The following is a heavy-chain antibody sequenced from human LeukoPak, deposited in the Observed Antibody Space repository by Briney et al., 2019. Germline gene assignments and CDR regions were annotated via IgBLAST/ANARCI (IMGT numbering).Heavy chain of an antibody. CDR3: ATDVRSYYYFDY. CDR1: GYTLTELS. J-gene: IGHJ4*02. CDR2: FDPEDGET. V-gene: IGHV1-24*01. D-gene: IGHD1-26*01. Sequence: GASVKVSCKVSGYTLTELSMHWVRQAPGKGLEWMGGFDPEDGETIYAQKFQGRVTMTEDISTDTAYMELSSLRSEDTAVYYCATDVRSYYYFDYWGQGTLVTVSS.